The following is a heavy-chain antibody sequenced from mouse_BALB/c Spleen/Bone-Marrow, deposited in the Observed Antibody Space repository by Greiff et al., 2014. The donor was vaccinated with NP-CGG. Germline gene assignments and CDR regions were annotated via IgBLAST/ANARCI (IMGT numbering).Heavy chain of an antibody. Sequence: VMLVESGPGLVAPSQSLSITCTVSGFSLTTYGVHWVRQPPGKGLEWLGVLWADGSTNYNSALMSRLSISKDNSKSQVFLKMNSLQTDDTAMYYCARITTATGAMDYWGQRTSVTVSS. CDR3: ARITTATGAMDY. CDR1: GFSLTTYG. CDR2: LWADGST. D-gene: IGHD1-2*01. V-gene: IGHV2-9*02. J-gene: IGHJ4*01.